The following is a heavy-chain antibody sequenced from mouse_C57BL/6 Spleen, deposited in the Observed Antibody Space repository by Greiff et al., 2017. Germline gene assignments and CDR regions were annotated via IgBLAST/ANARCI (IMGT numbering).Heavy chain of an antibody. D-gene: IGHD3-3*01. CDR1: GYTFTSYW. CDR2: IYPGSGST. Sequence: QVHVKQPGAELVKPGASVKMSCKASGYTFTSYWITWVKQRPGQGLEWIGDIYPGSGSTNYNEKFKSKATLTVDTSSSTAYMQLSSLTSEDSAVYYCARGRAGYFDYWGQGTTLTVSS. V-gene: IGHV1-55*01. CDR3: ARGRAGYFDY. J-gene: IGHJ2*01.